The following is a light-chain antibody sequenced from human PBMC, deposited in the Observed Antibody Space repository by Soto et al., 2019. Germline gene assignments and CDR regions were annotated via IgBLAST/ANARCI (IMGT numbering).Light chain of an antibody. CDR2: GAS. V-gene: IGKV3-20*01. CDR1: QSVSSSY. CDR3: QQYGSSPWT. Sequence: EIVLTQSPGTLSLSPVERATLSCRSSQSVSSSYLAWYQQKPGQAPRLLIYGASSRATGIPDRFSGSGSGTDFTLTISRLEPEEFAVYYCQQYGSSPWTVGQGNKVDIK. J-gene: IGKJ1*01.